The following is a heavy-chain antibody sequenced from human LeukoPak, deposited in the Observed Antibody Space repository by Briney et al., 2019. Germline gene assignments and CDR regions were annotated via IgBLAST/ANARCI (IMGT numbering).Heavy chain of an antibody. Sequence: GASVKVSCKASGGTFSSYAISWVRQAPGQGLEWMGRIIPILGIANYAQKFQGRVTITADKSTSTAYMELSSLRSEDTAVYYCARDRRIAARPYYYYGMDVWGQGTTVTVTS. J-gene: IGHJ6*02. D-gene: IGHD6-6*01. CDR3: ARDRRIAARPYYYYGMDV. CDR1: GGTFSSYA. CDR2: IIPILGIA. V-gene: IGHV1-69*04.